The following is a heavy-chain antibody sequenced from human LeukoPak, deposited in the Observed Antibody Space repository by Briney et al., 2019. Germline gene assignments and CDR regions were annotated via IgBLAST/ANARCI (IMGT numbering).Heavy chain of an antibody. J-gene: IGHJ6*02. CDR2: MNPNSGNT. CDR3: ARGPPVLRYFDWLSSMNYYYYYYGMDV. D-gene: IGHD3-9*01. V-gene: IGHV1-8*01. Sequence: ASVKVSCTASGYTFTSYDINWVRQATGQGLEWMGWMNPNSGNTGYAQKFQGRVTMTRNTSISTAYMELSSLRSEDTAVYYCARGPPVLRYFDWLSSMNYYYYYYGMDVWGQGTTVTVSS. CDR1: GYTFTSYD.